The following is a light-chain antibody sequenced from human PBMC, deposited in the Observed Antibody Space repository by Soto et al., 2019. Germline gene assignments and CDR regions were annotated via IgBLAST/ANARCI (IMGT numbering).Light chain of an antibody. V-gene: IGKV3-20*01. CDR1: QSVSSNY. CDR3: HQYGSSPQT. J-gene: IGKJ1*01. CDR2: GAS. Sequence: EIVMTQSPATLSVSPGERATLSCRASQSVSSNYLAWYQQRPGQAPRLLIFGASSRATAIPDKFNGSGSGTDFTLTITRLEPEDFAVYFCHQYGSSPQTFGQGTKVDIK.